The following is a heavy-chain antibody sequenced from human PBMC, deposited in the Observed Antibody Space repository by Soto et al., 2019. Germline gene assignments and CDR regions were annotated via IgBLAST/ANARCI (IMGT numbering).Heavy chain of an antibody. D-gene: IGHD2-2*01. J-gene: IGHJ6*02. V-gene: IGHV4-39*02. Sequence: SETLSLTCTVSGGSISSGPYSWGWIRQTPGEGLEWIGTFRYNENTYYNPSLESRVTISVDTSKNHFSLKVTSATVADTAVYYCARLGGYCSSTGCYGYYDLDAWGPGTTVT. CDR1: GGSISSGPYS. CDR3: ARLGGYCSSTGCYGYYDLDA. CDR2: FRYNENT.